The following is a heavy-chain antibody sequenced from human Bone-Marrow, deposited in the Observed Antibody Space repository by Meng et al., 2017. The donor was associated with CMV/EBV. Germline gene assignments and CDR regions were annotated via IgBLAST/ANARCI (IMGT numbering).Heavy chain of an antibody. V-gene: IGHV4-61*01. CDR1: GGSVSSGSYY. J-gene: IGHJ4*02. Sequence: SETRSPTCTVSGGSVSSGSYYWSWIRQPPGKGLEWIGYIYYSGSTNYNPSLKSRVTISVDTSKNQFSLKLSSVTAADTAVYYCARDRSGDSGYPSYFDYWGQGTLVTVSS. CDR2: IYYSGST. D-gene: IGHD5-12*01. CDR3: ARDRSGDSGYPSYFDY.